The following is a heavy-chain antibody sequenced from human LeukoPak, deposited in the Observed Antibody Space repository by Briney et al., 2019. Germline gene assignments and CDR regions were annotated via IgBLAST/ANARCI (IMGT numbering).Heavy chain of an antibody. CDR3: ARGTVVANWFDP. CDR2: IYYSGST. J-gene: IGHJ5*02. V-gene: IGHV4-30-4*08. D-gene: IGHD2-15*01. CDR1: GGSISSGDYY. Sequence: PSQTLSLTCTVSGGSISSGDYYWSWIRQPPGKGLEWIGYIYYSGSTYYNPSLKSRVTISVDTSKNQFSLKLSSVTAADTAVYYCARGTVVANWFDPWGQGTLVTVSS.